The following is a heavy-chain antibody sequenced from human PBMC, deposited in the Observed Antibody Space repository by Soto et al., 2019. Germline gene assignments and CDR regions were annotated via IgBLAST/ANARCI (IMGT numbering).Heavy chain of an antibody. CDR3: ARKIAAAGPGEYYFDY. D-gene: IGHD6-13*01. V-gene: IGHV4-59*01. Sequence: SETLSLTCTDSGGSISSYYWSWIRQPPGKGLEWIGYIYYGGSTNYNPSLKSRVTISVDTSKNQFSLKLSPVTAADTAVYYCARKIAAAGPGEYYFDYWGQGTLVPVSS. CDR2: IYYGGST. CDR1: GGSISSYY. J-gene: IGHJ4*02.